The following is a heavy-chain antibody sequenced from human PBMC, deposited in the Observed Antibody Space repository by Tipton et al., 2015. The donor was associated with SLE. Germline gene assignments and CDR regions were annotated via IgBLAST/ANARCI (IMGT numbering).Heavy chain of an antibody. CDR2: IYYSGSI. J-gene: IGHJ3*02. V-gene: IGHV4-61*01. CDR1: GGSISSSSYY. Sequence: TLSLTCTVSGGSISSSSYYWSWIRQPPGKGLEWIGYIYYSGSINYNPSLKSRVTISVDTSKNQFSLKLSSVTAADTAVYYCAREWGDAFDIWGQGTMVTVSS. CDR3: AREWGDAFDI. D-gene: IGHD3-16*01.